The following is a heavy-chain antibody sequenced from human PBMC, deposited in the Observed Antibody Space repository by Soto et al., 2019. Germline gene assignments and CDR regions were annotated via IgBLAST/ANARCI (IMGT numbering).Heavy chain of an antibody. V-gene: IGHV3-23*01. J-gene: IGHJ1*01. CDR3: AKLPGGNSLEYFQH. CDR1: GFTFSSYA. Sequence: GGSLRLSCAASGFTFSSYAMSWVRQAPGKGLEWVSAISGSGGSTYYADSVKGRFTISRDNSKNTLYLQMNSLRAEDTAVYYCAKLPGGNSLEYFQHWGQGTLVTVPQ. CDR2: ISGSGGST. D-gene: IGHD2-21*02.